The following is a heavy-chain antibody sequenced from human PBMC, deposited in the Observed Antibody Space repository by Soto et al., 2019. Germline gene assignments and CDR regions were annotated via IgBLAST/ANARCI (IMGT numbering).Heavy chain of an antibody. CDR3: AKVRASYLSASYFYYGLEV. J-gene: IGHJ6*02. CDR1: GFTFSHYV. D-gene: IGHD2-21*01. CDR2: ISGSGSSV. Sequence: LRLSCAASGFTFSHYVLSWVRQAPGGGLEWVSSISGSGSSVYLADSVRGRFAMSRDLSTNTVSLQMNSLTVEDTAIYYCAKVRASYLSASYFYYGLEVWGQGTTVTVSS. V-gene: IGHV3-23*01.